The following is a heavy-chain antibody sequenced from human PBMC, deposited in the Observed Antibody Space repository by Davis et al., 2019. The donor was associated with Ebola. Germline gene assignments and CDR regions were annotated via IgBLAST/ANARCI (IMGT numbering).Heavy chain of an antibody. CDR2: ITTASTI. J-gene: IGHJ4*02. V-gene: IGHV3-69-1*01. CDR3: ATGGRGPD. CDR1: GFTFSDYD. D-gene: IGHD3-10*01. Sequence: GESLKISCAASGFTFSDYDMSWVRQAPGEGLEWVSYITTASTIWYADSVKGRFTISRDNAKNSLYLQMNSLRAEDTAVYYCATGGRGPDWGQGTLVTV.